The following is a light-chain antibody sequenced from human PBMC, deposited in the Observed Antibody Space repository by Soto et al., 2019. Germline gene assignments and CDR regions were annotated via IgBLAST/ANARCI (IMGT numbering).Light chain of an antibody. CDR3: QQRSNWPPEWT. Sequence: EVVLTQSPVTLSLSPGQRATLSCSASQSISSNLAWYQQKPGQAPRLLISDASKRATGIPARFSGSGSGTDFTLTIRSLEPEDFAVYYCQQRSNWPPEWTFGQGTKVDIK. J-gene: IGKJ1*01. CDR2: DAS. CDR1: QSISSN. V-gene: IGKV3-11*01.